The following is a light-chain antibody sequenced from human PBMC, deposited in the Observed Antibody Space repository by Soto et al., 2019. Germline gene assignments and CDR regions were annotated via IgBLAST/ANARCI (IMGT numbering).Light chain of an antibody. CDR3: KHYNSYSEA. CDR2: ETS. J-gene: IGKJ1*01. Sequence: EVVMRQSPATLSVSPCEGATLSCRASQVIGDTLACYHHKPGQNPRLLIYETSTRATGVPTRFSGSRSGTEFNLTISRLQPDDFATYYCKHYNSYSEALGQGTKV. CDR1: QVIGDT. V-gene: IGKV3-15*01.